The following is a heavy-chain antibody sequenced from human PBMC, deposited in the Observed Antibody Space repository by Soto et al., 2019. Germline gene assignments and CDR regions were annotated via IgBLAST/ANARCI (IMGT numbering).Heavy chain of an antibody. CDR1: GFRFSTYN. CDR2: ISTTSFTI. J-gene: IGHJ5*01. CDR3: ARDRCYDGTCYSASDS. Sequence: GSLRLSCAASGFRFSTYNMDWVRQAPGKGPEWIAHISTTSFTIYYADSVKGRFTISRDNDRNSLYLEMNSLRDEDTAVYYCARDRCYDGTCYSASDSWGQGTLVTVSS. V-gene: IGHV3-48*02. D-gene: IGHD2-15*01.